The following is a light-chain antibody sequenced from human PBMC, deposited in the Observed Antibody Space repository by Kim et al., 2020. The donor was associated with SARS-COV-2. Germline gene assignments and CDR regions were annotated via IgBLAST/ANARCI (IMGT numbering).Light chain of an antibody. CDR1: QYINSW. CDR2: GAS. J-gene: IGKJ2*01. V-gene: IGKV1-5*01. CDR3: QQYNSYSYS. Sequence: QLTQSPSTLSVSVGDTVTITCRASQYINSWLAWYQQKPGKAPKFLIYGASDLRSGVPSRFRGRGSGTQFTLTISGLQPEDFATYYCQQYNSYSYSFGQGTKLEIK.